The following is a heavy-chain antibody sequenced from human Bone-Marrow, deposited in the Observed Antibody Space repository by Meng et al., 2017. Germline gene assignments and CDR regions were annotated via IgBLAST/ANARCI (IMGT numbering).Heavy chain of an antibody. CDR2: VYHRGDT. J-gene: IGHJ4*02. Sequence: QVQLQESGPGLVKPSGTLSLTCNVSGDSISSDIWWSWVRQPPGKGLEWIGEVYHRGDTNYNPSLKSRVDISVDKSKNQFYLSLFSVTAADTAVYYCGRDQGRELINHWGQGTLVTVSS. CDR3: GRDQGRELINH. V-gene: IGHV4-4*02. D-gene: IGHD1-7*01. CDR1: GDSISSDIW.